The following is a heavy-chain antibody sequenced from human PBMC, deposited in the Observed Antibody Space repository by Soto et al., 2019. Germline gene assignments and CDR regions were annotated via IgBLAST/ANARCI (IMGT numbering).Heavy chain of an antibody. D-gene: IGHD2-2*01. V-gene: IGHV4-34*01. CDR1: GGSFSGYY. CDR2: INHSGST. CDR3: ARLGGYCSSTSCYGYYGMDV. J-gene: IGHJ6*02. Sequence: SETLSITCAVYGGSFSGYYWSWIRQPPGKGLEWIGEINHSGSTNYNPSLKSRVTISVDTSKNQFSLKLSSVTAADTAVYYCARLGGYCSSTSCYGYYGMDVWGQGTTVTVSS.